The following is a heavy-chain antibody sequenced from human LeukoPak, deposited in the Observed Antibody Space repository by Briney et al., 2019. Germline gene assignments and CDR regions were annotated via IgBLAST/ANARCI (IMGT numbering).Heavy chain of an antibody. CDR3: AKVSSSSWPSIYWYFDF. J-gene: IGHJ2*01. Sequence: PGGSLRLSCAASGFTFSSYGMHWVRQAPGKGLEWVAFIRYDGSNKYYADSVKGRFTISRDNSKNTLYLQMDSLRAEDTAVYYCAKVSSSSWPSIYWYFDFWGRGTLVIVSS. D-gene: IGHD6-13*01. CDR1: GFTFSSYG. CDR2: IRYDGSNK. V-gene: IGHV3-30*02.